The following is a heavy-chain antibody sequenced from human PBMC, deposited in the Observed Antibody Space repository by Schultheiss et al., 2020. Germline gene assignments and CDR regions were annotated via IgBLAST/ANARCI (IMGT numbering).Heavy chain of an antibody. CDR2: INHSGST. V-gene: IGHV4-34*01. D-gene: IGHD3-10*01. CDR3: ARERAMVRGDAFDY. Sequence: SETLSLTCAVYGGSFSGYYWSWIRQPPGKGLAWIGEINHSGSTNYNPSLKSRVTISVDTSKNQFSLKLSSVTAADTAVYYCARERAMVRGDAFDYWGQGNLVTVSS. J-gene: IGHJ4*02. CDR1: GGSFSGYY.